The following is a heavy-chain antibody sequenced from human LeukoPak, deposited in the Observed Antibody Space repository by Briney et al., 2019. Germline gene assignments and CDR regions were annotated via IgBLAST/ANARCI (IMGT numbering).Heavy chain of an antibody. J-gene: IGHJ4*02. Sequence: GGSLRLSCAASGFSFTTWMHWVRQAPGKGLEWVAIISYDGSNKYYADSVKGRFTISRDNSKNTLYLQMNSLRAEDTAVYYCARDTNWNFDYWGQGTLVTVSS. CDR2: ISYDGSNK. CDR3: ARDTNWNFDY. CDR1: GFSFTTW. V-gene: IGHV3-30-3*01. D-gene: IGHD1-1*01.